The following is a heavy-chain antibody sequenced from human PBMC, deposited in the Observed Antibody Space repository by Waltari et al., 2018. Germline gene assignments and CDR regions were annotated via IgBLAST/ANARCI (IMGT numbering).Heavy chain of an antibody. D-gene: IGHD3-22*01. V-gene: IGHV1-69*05. Sequence: QVQLVQSGAEVKKPGSSVKVSCKASGGTFSSYAISWVRQAPGQGLEWMGGIIPIFGTANYAQKFQGRVTITTDESTSTAYMELSSLRSEDTAVYYCARERGSSGYHHYYYYYGMDVWGQGTTVTVSS. CDR3: ARERGSSGYHHYYYYYGMDV. CDR1: GGTFSSYA. J-gene: IGHJ6*02. CDR2: IIPIFGTA.